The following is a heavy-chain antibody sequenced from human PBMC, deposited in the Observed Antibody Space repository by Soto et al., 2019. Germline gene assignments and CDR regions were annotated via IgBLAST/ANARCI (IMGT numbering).Heavy chain of an antibody. CDR2: ISYDGSNK. V-gene: IGHV3-30-3*01. Sequence: HPGGSLRLSCAASGLTFSSYAMHWVRQAPGKGLEWVAVISYDGSNKYYADSVKGRFTISRDNSKNTLYLQMNSLRAEDTAVYYCARARAGIAAAGHKRAPGYWGQGTVVPVSS. CDR1: GLTFSSYA. J-gene: IGHJ4*02. D-gene: IGHD6-13*01. CDR3: ARARAGIAAAGHKRAPGY.